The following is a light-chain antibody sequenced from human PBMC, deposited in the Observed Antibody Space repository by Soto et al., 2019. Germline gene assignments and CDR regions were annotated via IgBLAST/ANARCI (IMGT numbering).Light chain of an antibody. J-gene: IGLJ3*02. CDR2: SNN. CDR1: SSNIGSNY. V-gene: IGLV1-47*02. Sequence: QSALTQPPSASATPGQRVTISCSGSSSNIGSNYVYWYQQLPGTAPKLLIYSNNQRPSGVPDRFSGSKFGTSGSLAISGLRSEDEADYYCAAWDDSLSGRVFGGGTKLTVL. CDR3: AAWDDSLSGRV.